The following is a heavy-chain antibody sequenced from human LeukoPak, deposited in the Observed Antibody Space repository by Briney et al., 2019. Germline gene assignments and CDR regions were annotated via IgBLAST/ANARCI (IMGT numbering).Heavy chain of an antibody. CDR2: IWYDGSQN. Sequence: GRSLRLSCAASGFIFSSYGLHWVRQAPGKGLEWVAIIWYDGSQNYYADSVRGRFTISRDNSNNTLYLQMNSLRAEDTAVYYCARDYFESSGYYQDYWGQGTLVTVSS. V-gene: IGHV3-33*01. CDR3: ARDYFESSGYYQDY. D-gene: IGHD3-22*01. J-gene: IGHJ4*02. CDR1: GFIFSSYG.